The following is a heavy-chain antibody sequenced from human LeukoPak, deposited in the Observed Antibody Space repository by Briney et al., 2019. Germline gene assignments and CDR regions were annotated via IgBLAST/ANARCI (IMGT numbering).Heavy chain of an antibody. CDR2: ITGSSTWT. D-gene: IGHD7-27*01. V-gene: IGHV3-23*01. CDR1: GFTFRTYG. J-gene: IGHJ2*01. Sequence: GGSLRLSCEASGFTFRTYGMTWVRQAPGKGLEWVSGITGSSTWTYYADSVKGRFTVSRDNSNNTLHLQMNSLRAEDTAIYYCARELVSLGTGYFDLWGRGTLVTVSS. CDR3: ARELVSLGTGYFDL.